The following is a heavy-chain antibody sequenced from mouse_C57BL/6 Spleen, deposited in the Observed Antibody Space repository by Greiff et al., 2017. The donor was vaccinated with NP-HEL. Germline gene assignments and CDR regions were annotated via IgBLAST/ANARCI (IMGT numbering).Heavy chain of an antibody. Sequence: VQLQQSGPGLVQPSQSLSITCTVSGFSLTSYGVHWVRQSPGKGLEWLGVIWRGGSTDYNAAFMSRLSITKDNSKSQVFFKMNSLQADDTAIYYCAKKGDYDYDGDAMDYWGQGTSVTVSS. D-gene: IGHD2-4*01. V-gene: IGHV2-5*01. CDR2: IWRGGST. CDR1: GFSLTSYG. CDR3: AKKGDYDYDGDAMDY. J-gene: IGHJ4*01.